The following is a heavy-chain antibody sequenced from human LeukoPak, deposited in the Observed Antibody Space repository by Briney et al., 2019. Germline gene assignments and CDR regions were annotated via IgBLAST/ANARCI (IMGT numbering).Heavy chain of an antibody. CDR1: GYSFTSYW. CDR3: ARKLGHCGSTSCYTYSDY. D-gene: IGHD2-2*02. J-gene: IGHJ4*02. Sequence: GESLKISCKGSGYSFTSYWIGWVRQMSGKGLEWMGIIYPGDSDTRYSPSFQGQVTISADKSITTAYLQWSSLKASDTAMYYCARKLGHCGSTSCYTYSDYWGQGTLVTVSS. CDR2: IYPGDSDT. V-gene: IGHV5-51*01.